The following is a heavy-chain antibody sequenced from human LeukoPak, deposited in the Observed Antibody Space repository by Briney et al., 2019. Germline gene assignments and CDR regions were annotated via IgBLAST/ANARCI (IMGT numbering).Heavy chain of an antibody. CDR1: GGSFSGYY. J-gene: IGHJ4*02. V-gene: IGHV4-31*11. CDR2: IYYSVYT. Sequence: SSETLSLTCAVYGGSFSGYYWSWIRQDPGKGLEWIGYIYYSVYTYYNPSLKSRVTISIDTSKNQFSLKVTSMTAADTAVYYCARVPYSSSWSFDYWGQGTLVTVSS. CDR3: ARVPYSSSWSFDY. D-gene: IGHD6-13*01.